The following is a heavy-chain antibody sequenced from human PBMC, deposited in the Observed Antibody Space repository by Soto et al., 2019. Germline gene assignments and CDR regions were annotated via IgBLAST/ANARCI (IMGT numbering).Heavy chain of an antibody. CDR3: AKILLRGYCSGGSCARDVY. CDR1: GFTFSSYG. D-gene: IGHD2-15*01. CDR2: ISYDGSNK. J-gene: IGHJ4*02. V-gene: IGHV3-30*18. Sequence: PGGSLRLSCAASGFTFSSYGMHWVRQAPGKGLEWVAVISYDGSNKYYADSVKGRFTISRDNSKNTLYLQMNSLRAEDTAVYYCAKILLRGYCSGGSCARDVYWGQGTLVTVSS.